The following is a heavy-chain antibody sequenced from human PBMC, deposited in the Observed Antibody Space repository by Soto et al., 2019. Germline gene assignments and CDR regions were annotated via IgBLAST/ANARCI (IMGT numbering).Heavy chain of an antibody. CDR1: GFAFSSYE. V-gene: IGHV3-48*03. Sequence: GGSLRLSCAASGFAFSSYEMNWVRQSPGKGLEWLSYISSTASTIHYADSVKGRFTISRDNANNSVYLQMNSLTADDSAVYYCARAAGIMTRGFHGMDVWGQGXTVTV. D-gene: IGHD3-10*01. J-gene: IGHJ6*02. CDR2: ISSTASTI. CDR3: ARAAGIMTRGFHGMDV.